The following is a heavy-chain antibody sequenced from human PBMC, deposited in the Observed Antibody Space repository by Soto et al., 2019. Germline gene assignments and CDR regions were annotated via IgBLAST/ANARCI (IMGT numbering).Heavy chain of an antibody. CDR2: MWYDGRNI. J-gene: IGHJ3*01. CDR3: GRDSGHVPTYFSDPLDV. V-gene: IGHV3-33*01. D-gene: IGHD3-10*01. Sequence: QVQLVESGGGVVQPGKSLRLSCSASGFSVSSYGVHWVRQAPGKGLEWVAVMWYDGRNIFYADSVKGRFTISRDNSKKLVFFKMNNWRVEETAPFYCGRDSGHVPTYFSDPLDVWGQGTMATVPS. CDR1: GFSVSSYG.